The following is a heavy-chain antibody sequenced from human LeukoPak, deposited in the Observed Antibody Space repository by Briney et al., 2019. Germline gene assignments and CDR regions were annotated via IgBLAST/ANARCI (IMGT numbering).Heavy chain of an antibody. Sequence: SETLSLTWAVSGGSISSGGYSWSWIRQPPGKGLEWIGYIYHSGSTYYNPSLKSRVTMSVDTSKNQFSLKLSSVTAADTAVYYCASWTLRPWSSSWFGDAFDIWGQGTMVTISS. V-gene: IGHV4-30-2*01. CDR1: GGSISSGGYS. CDR3: ASWTLRPWSSSWFGDAFDI. CDR2: IYHSGST. J-gene: IGHJ3*02. D-gene: IGHD6-13*01.